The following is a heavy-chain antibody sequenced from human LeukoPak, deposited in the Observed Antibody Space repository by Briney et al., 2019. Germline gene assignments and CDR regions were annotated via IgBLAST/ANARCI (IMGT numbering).Heavy chain of an antibody. CDR2: IYTSGST. Sequence: SQTLSLTCTVSGGSISSGSYYWSWIRQPAGKGLEWIGRIYTSGSTNYNPSLKSRVTISVDTSKNQFTLKLSSVTAADTAVYYYAREWIVVPNWFDPWGQGTLVTVSS. J-gene: IGHJ5*02. CDR3: AREWIVVPNWFDP. V-gene: IGHV4-61*02. CDR1: GGSISSGSYY. D-gene: IGHD3-10*01.